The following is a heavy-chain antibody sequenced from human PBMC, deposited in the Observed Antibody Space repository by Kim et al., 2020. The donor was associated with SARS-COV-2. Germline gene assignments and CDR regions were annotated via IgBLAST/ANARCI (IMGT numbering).Heavy chain of an antibody. J-gene: IGHJ5*02. CDR2: INPSGGST. D-gene: IGHD6-13*01. V-gene: IGHV1-46*01. Sequence: ASVKVSCKASGYTFTSYYMHWVRQAPGQGLEWMGIINPSGGSTSYAQKFQGRVTMTRDTSTSTVYMELSSLRSEDTAVYYCARDFILGVLAAAGTANWFDPWGQGTLVTVSS. CDR3: ARDFILGVLAAAGTANWFDP. CDR1: GYTFTSYY.